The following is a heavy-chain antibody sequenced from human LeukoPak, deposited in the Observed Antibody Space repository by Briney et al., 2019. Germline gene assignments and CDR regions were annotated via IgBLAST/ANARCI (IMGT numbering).Heavy chain of an antibody. J-gene: IGHJ4*02. CDR2: TYYSGST. Sequence: PSETLSLTCTVSGGSISSGDYYWSWIRQPPGKGLEWIGYTYYSGSTYYNPSLKSRVTISVDTSKNQFSLKLSSVTAADTAVYYCARVTSGYSYEFDYWGQGTLVTASS. V-gene: IGHV4-30-4*08. D-gene: IGHD5-18*01. CDR1: GGSISSGDYY. CDR3: ARVTSGYSYEFDY.